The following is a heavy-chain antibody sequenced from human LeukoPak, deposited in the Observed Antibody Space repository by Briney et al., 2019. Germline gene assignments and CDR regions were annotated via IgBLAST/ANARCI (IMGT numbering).Heavy chain of an antibody. J-gene: IGHJ3*02. V-gene: IGHV1-2*02. CDR2: INPDSGDT. Sequence: ASVKVSCKAFGYSFTGYYMHWVRQAPGQGLEWMGWINPDSGDTNSAQKFQGRVTMTRDTSISTAYMELSRLRSDDTAVYYCARVQDIRAFHIWGQGTMVTVSS. CDR3: ARVQDIRAFHI. D-gene: IGHD2-15*01. CDR1: GYSFTGYY.